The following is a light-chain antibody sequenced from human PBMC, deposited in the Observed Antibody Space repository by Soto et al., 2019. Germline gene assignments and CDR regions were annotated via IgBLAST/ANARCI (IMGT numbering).Light chain of an antibody. Sequence: EIVMTQFPASLSLSPGDRATLSCRASQSVGNKVAWYQQKPGQAPRLLIYGASSRATDIPDRFSGSGYGTDFILTISRLEPEDFAVYYCQHYADSPHTFGQGTRPEIK. V-gene: IGKV3-20*01. CDR3: QHYADSPHT. CDR1: QSVGNK. CDR2: GAS. J-gene: IGKJ5*01.